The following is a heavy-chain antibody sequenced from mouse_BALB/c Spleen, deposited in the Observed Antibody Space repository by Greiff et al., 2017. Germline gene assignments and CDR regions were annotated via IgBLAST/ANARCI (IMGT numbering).Heavy chain of an antibody. CDR1: GFSLTGYG. J-gene: IGHJ3*01. D-gene: IGHD2-10*02. V-gene: IGHV2-6-7*01. Sequence: QVQLKESGPGLVAPSQSLSITCTVSGFSLTGYGVNWVRQPPGKGLEWLGMIWGDGSTDYNSALKSRLSISKDNSKSQVFLKMNSLQTDDTARYYCAREYGNYVTSWFAYWGQGTLVTVSA. CDR2: IWGDGST. CDR3: AREYGNYVTSWFAY.